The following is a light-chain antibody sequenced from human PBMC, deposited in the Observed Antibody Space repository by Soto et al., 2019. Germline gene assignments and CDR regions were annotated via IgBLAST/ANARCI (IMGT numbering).Light chain of an antibody. CDR3: SSYSSVTTLWV. V-gene: IGLV2-14*01. CDR1: SSDIGNYDF. CDR2: EVS. J-gene: IGLJ3*02. Sequence: QSALTQPASVSGSPGQSITISCTGTSSDIGNYDFVSWYQQVPGTAPKAMIYEVSSRPSGVSNRFSGSKSGNTASLTISGLQAEDEAYYYCSSYSSVTTLWVFGGGTKLTVL.